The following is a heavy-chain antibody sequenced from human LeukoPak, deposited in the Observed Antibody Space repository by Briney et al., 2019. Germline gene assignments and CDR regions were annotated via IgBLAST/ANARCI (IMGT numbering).Heavy chain of an antibody. CDR2: IYYSGST. CDR3: ARDFYYGDNRGHFDY. V-gene: IGHV4-39*07. D-gene: IGHD4-17*01. CDR1: GFTFSSYS. J-gene: IGHJ4*02. Sequence: GSLRLSCAASGFTFSSYSMNWVRQAPGKGLEWIGSIYYSGSTYYNPSLKSRVTISVDTSKNQFSLKLGSVTAADTAVYYCARDFYYGDNRGHFDYWGQGTLVTVSS.